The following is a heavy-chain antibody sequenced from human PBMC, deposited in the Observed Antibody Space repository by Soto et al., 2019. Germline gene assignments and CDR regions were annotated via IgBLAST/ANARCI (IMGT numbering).Heavy chain of an antibody. CDR3: AKDMGYDLSPLGYFDY. CDR1: GFTFDDYA. CDR2: ISWNSGSI. D-gene: IGHD5-12*01. J-gene: IGHJ4*02. Sequence: EVQLVESGGGLIQPGRSLRLSCAASGFTFDDYAMHWVRQAPGKGLEWVSGISWNSGSIGYADSVKGRFTISRDNAKNSLYLQMNSLRSEDTALYYCAKDMGYDLSPLGYFDYWGPGNPGHRLL. V-gene: IGHV3-9*01.